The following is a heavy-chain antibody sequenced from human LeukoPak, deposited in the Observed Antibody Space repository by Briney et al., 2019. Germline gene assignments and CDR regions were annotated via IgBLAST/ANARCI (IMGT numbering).Heavy chain of an antibody. CDR1: GYSISSGYY. Sequence: SETLSLTCTVSGYSISSGYYWGWIRQPPGKGLEWVGSIYHSGSTYYNPSLKRRVTISVDAYKNQFSLKLSSVTAADTAVYYCATVRSGWYYFDYWGQGTLVTVSS. V-gene: IGHV4-38-2*02. CDR2: IYHSGST. D-gene: IGHD6-19*01. CDR3: ATVRSGWYYFDY. J-gene: IGHJ4*02.